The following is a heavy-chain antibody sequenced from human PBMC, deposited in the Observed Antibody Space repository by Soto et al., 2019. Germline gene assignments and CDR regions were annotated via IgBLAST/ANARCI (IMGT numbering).Heavy chain of an antibody. Sequence: GGSLRLSCAASGFTFNVDAVDVVPDGPGKWREWGSAISVSVDSTHYAGSLRGRFTISRDNYKNTVYLELNSLRAEDTAVYYCANVFSTEQGNYFDYWGQGTMVTVSS. D-gene: IGHD3-3*02. CDR3: ANVFSTEQGNYFDY. J-gene: IGHJ4*02. V-gene: IGHV3-23*01. CDR2: ISVSVDST. CDR1: GFTFNVDA.